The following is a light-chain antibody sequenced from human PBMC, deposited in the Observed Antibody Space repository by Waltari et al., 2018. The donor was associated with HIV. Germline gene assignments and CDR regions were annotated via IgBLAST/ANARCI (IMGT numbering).Light chain of an antibody. Sequence: QSALTQPASVSGSPGPSLTISCTGTSSDVGGYNLVSWYQQHPGKAPNLMIDEVSKRPSGVSNRFSGSKSGNTASLTISGLQAEDEADYYCCSYAGSSPLFGGGTKLTVL. CDR2: EVS. CDR3: CSYAGSSPL. CDR1: SSDVGGYNL. J-gene: IGLJ2*01. V-gene: IGLV2-23*02.